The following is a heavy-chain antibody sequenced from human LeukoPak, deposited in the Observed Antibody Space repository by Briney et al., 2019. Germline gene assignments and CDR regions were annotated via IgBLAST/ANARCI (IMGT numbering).Heavy chain of an antibody. Sequence: GGSLRLSYAASGFTFSDHYMDWVRQAPGKGLEWVGRTRNKANSYTTEYAASVKDRFTISRDDSEKSLYLQMNSLKTEDTAVYYCARVRYCSSTTCRGAFDIWGQGTMVTVSS. CDR1: GFTFSDHY. J-gene: IGHJ3*02. CDR3: ARVRYCSSTTCRGAFDI. D-gene: IGHD2-2*01. V-gene: IGHV3-72*01. CDR2: TRNKANSYTT.